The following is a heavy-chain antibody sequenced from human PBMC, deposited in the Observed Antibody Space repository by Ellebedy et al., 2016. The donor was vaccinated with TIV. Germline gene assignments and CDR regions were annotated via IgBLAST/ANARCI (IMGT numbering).Heavy chain of an antibody. CDR3: TRDSSSWYRRGHDY. CDR2: IKSKTDGGTT. J-gene: IGHJ4*02. CDR1: GFTFSNAW. V-gene: IGHV3-15*07. Sequence: GESLKISCAASGFTFSNAWMNWVRQAPGKGLEWVGRIKSKTDGGTTDYAAPVKGRFTISRDDSKNTLYLQMNSLKTEDTAVYYCTRDSSSWYRRGHDYWGQGTLVTVSS. D-gene: IGHD6-13*01.